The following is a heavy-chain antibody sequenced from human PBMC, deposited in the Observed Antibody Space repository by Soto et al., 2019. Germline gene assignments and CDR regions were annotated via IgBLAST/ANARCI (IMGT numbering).Heavy chain of an antibody. D-gene: IGHD2-15*01. Sequence: QVQLVQSGAEVKKPGASVKVSCKASGYTFSTYGISWVRQAPGQGLEWMGWFSDYNDNTKYAQNLQGRVTMTTDTFTSTAYMELRSLRSDDTAVYYCGREWCSGGSCYGVDYWGQGTLVTVSP. CDR1: GYTFSTYG. J-gene: IGHJ4*02. V-gene: IGHV1-18*01. CDR3: GREWCSGGSCYGVDY. CDR2: FSDYNDNT.